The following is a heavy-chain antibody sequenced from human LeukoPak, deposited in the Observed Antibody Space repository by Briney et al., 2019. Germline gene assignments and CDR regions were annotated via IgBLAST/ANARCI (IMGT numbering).Heavy chain of an antibody. V-gene: IGHV1-69*04. CDR2: IIPILGIA. Sequence: SVKVSCKASGGTFISYAISWVRQAPGQGLEWMGRIIPILGIANYAQKFQGRVTITADKSTSTAYMELSSLRSEDTAVYYCARVQDYYGSGSYLDYWGQGTLVTVSS. J-gene: IGHJ4*02. D-gene: IGHD3-10*01. CDR3: ARVQDYYGSGSYLDY. CDR1: GGTFISYA.